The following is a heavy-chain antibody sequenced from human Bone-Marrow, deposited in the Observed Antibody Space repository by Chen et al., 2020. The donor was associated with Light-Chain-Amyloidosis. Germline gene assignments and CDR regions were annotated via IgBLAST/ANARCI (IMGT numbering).Heavy chain of an antibody. CDR2: IYTSGST. D-gene: IGHD3-22*01. J-gene: IGHJ4*02. V-gene: IGHV4-4*07. Sequence: QVQLQESGPGLVKPSETLSLTCTVSGGSISSYYWSWIRQPAGKGLEWIGRIYTSGSTNYNPPPKSRITKAGRPSQEPVPPEAGSGDAADTAVYYCARSYDSSGYLAYYFDYWGQGTLVTVSS. CDR3: ARSYDSSGYLAYYFDY. CDR1: GGSISSYY.